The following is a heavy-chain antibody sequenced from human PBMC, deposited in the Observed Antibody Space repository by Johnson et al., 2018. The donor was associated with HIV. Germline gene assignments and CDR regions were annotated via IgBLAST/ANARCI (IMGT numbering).Heavy chain of an antibody. D-gene: IGHD1-20*01. CDR1: GFTFDDYA. CDR3: AIVRPYNWNDVHAFDI. J-gene: IGHJ3*02. Sequence: QLVESGGALVQPGRSLRLSCAASGFTFDDYAMHWVRQAPGKGLEWVSGISWNSRSLGYADSVKDRFTISRDNAKNSLYLQMNSLRAEDTAVYYCAIVRPYNWNDVHAFDIWGQGTMVSVSS. V-gene: IGHV3-9*01. CDR2: ISWNSRSL.